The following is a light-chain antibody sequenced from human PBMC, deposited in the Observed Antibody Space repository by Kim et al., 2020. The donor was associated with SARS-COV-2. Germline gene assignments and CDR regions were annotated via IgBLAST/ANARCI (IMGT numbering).Light chain of an antibody. CDR2: GAS. CDR3: QQYGSSRFT. J-gene: IGKJ3*01. CDR1: RSVGSSY. Sequence: GERSTLSWRARRSVGSSYLAWYQQKPGQAPRLLIYGASNRATGIPDRFSGSGSGTEFTLTISRLEPEDFAVYYCQQYGSSRFTFGPGTKVDIK. V-gene: IGKV3-20*01.